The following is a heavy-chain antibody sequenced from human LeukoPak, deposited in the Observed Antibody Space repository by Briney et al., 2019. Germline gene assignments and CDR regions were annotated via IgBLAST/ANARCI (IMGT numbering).Heavy chain of an antibody. CDR2: MYYSGST. J-gene: IGHJ5*02. CDR3: ARHPDIAVVSWWLDP. V-gene: IGHV4-59*08. D-gene: IGHD2-2*01. CDR1: GGSISSYY. Sequence: SETLSLTCTVSGGSISSYYWSWIRQPLGKGLEWIGYMYYSGSTNYNPSLKSRVTISVDTSKNQFSLKLRSVTAADTAVYYCARHPDIAVVSWWLDPWGQGTLVTVSS.